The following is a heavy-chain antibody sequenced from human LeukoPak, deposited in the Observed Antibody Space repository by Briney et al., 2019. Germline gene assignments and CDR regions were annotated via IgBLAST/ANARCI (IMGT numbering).Heavy chain of an antibody. CDR3: ARQPGGTAAFHI. CDR2: ISYTGGET. V-gene: IGHV4-61*01. J-gene: IGHJ3*02. CDR1: GGSIRSGSYY. D-gene: IGHD1-14*01. Sequence: RPSQTLSLTCTVSGGSIRSGSYYWSWIRQTPGKGLEWIGYISYTGGETNYNPSLKSRLIISIDTSKNQFSLMLTSVTAADTAVYYCARQPGGTAAFHIWAQGTMVTVFS.